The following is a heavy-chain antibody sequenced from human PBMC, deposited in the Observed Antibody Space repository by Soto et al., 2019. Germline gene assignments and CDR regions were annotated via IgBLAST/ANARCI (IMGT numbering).Heavy chain of an antibody. CDR1: GGSVSSGSHY. CDR2: IYYSGST. V-gene: IGHV4-61*03. J-gene: IGHJ5*02. Sequence: QVQLQESGPGRVKPSETLSLTCTVSGGSVSSGSHYWSWIRQPPGKGLEWIGNIYYSGSTKYNPSLKSRVTISVDRSRNHFSLNLRSVTTADTAPYYCARDTSYDFWSGYVGFDPWGQGTLVTVSS. CDR3: ARDTSYDFWSGYVGFDP. D-gene: IGHD3-3*01.